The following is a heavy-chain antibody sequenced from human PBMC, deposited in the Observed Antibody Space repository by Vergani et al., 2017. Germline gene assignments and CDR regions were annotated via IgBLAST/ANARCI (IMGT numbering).Heavy chain of an antibody. V-gene: IGHV5-51*03. CDR2: IYPGDSDT. CDR1: GYSFTSYW. J-gene: IGHJ4*02. CDR3: ARYGKEPVAHPYYFDY. D-gene: IGHD3-10*01. Sequence: EVQLVQSGAEVKKPGESLKISCKGSGYSFTSYWIGWVRQMPGKGLEWMGIIYPGDSDTRYSPSFQGHVTISADKSISTAYLQWSSLKASDTAMYYCARYGKEPVAHPYYFDYWGQGTLVTVSS.